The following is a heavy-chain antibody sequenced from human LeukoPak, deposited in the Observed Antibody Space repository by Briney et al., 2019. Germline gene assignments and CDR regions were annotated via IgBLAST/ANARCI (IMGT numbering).Heavy chain of an antibody. Sequence: PGGSLRLPCAASRFTFTRHAMSWVRQAPGKGLEWVSTTGLESVHTLCADSVQGRFTVSRDNSRNTLDLQMDNLTVDDTAIYYCVRGDDIGKHPTRAYYFDIWGQGTLVSVSS. J-gene: IGHJ4*02. CDR3: VRGDDIGKHPTRAYYFDI. D-gene: IGHD3-10*01. V-gene: IGHV3-23*01. CDR1: RFTFTRHA. CDR2: TGLESVHT.